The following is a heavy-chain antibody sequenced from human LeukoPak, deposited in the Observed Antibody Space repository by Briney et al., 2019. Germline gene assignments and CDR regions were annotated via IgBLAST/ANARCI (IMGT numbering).Heavy chain of an antibody. Sequence: GSLRLSCAASGFTFSSYAMSWVRQPPGKGLEWIGSIYYSGRTYYNPSLNSRVTISVDTSKNQFSLKLSSVTAADTAVYYCARQDDSSGYYAFDIWGQGTMVTVSS. CDR1: GFTFSSYA. V-gene: IGHV4-39*01. J-gene: IGHJ3*02. CDR2: IYYSGRT. D-gene: IGHD3-22*01. CDR3: ARQDDSSGYYAFDI.